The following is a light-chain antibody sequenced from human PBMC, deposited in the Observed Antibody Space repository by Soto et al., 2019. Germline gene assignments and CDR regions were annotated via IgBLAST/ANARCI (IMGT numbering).Light chain of an antibody. V-gene: IGKV1-6*01. CDR2: AAS. J-gene: IGKJ2*01. CDR3: LQDYNSPYT. Sequence: AIQMTQSPSSLSASVGDRVTITCRASQGVGNDLGWYQHKPGKAPKLLIYAASTLESGVPSRFSGSGSGTEFTLTISSLQPDDFATYYCLQDYNSPYTFGQGTKLEIK. CDR1: QGVGND.